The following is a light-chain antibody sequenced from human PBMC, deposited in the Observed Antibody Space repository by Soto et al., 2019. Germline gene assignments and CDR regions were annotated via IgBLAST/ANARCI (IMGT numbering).Light chain of an antibody. J-gene: IGKJ4*01. CDR1: QSVSSSY. CDR2: GAS. CDR3: QQDYNLPPA. Sequence: PGERVTLSCGASQSVSSSYLTWYQQKPGQAPRLLIYGASTRATSIPARFSGSGSGTDFTLTISSLQPEDFAVYYCQQDYNLPPAFGGGTKVEIK. V-gene: IGKV3D-7*01.